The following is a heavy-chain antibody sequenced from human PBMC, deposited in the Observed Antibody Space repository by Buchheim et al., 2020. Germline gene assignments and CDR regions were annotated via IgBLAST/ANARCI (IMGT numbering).Heavy chain of an antibody. D-gene: IGHD6-13*01. CDR3: ARDRWYSSSWYESHYYYGMDV. J-gene: IGHJ6*02. CDR1: GFTFSSYW. V-gene: IGHV3-7*01. CDR2: IKQDGSEK. Sequence: EVQLVESGGGLVQPGGSLRLSCAASGFTFSSYWMSWARQAPGKGLEWVANIKQDGSEKYYVDSVKGRFTISRDNAKNSLYLQMNSLRAEDTAVYYCARDRWYSSSWYESHYYYGMDVWGQGTT.